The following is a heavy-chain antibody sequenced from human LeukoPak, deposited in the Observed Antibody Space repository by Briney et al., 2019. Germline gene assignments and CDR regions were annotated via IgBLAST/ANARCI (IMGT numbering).Heavy chain of an antibody. CDR1: DGSLSSSSYY. J-gene: IGHJ5*02. CDR3: ATHHLTIFGVVISWFDP. Sequence: SETLSLTCTVSDGSLSSSSYYWGWIRQPPGKGLEWIGSIYYSGSTYYNPSLKSRVTISVDTSKNQFSLKLSSVTAADTAVYYCATHHLTIFGVVISWFDPWGQGTLVTVSS. V-gene: IGHV4-39*01. CDR2: IYYSGST. D-gene: IGHD3-3*01.